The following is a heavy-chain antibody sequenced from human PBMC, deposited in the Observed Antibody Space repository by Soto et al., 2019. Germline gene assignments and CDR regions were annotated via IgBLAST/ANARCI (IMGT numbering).Heavy chain of an antibody. CDR2: IYYSGST. V-gene: IGHV4-39*01. CDR3: ARADRKWLDP. J-gene: IGHJ5*02. CDR1: GGSISSSSYY. Sequence: SETLSLTCTVSGGSISSSSYYWGWIRQPPGKGLEWIGSIYYSGSTYYNPSLKSRVTISVDTSKNQFSLKLSSVTAADTAVYFCARADRKWLDPWGLGFLVTVSS.